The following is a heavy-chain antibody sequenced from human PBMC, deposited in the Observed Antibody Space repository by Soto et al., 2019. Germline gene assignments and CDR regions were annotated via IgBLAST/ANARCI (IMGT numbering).Heavy chain of an antibody. V-gene: IGHV4-59*01. Sequence: KASETLSLTCTVSGGSISSYYWSWIRQPPGKGLEWIGYIYYSGSTNYNPSLKSRVTISVGTSKNQFSLKLSSVTAADTAVYYCARGRYSSSWHPMNWFDPWGQGTLVTVSS. D-gene: IGHD6-13*01. J-gene: IGHJ5*02. CDR3: ARGRYSSSWHPMNWFDP. CDR1: GGSISSYY. CDR2: IYYSGST.